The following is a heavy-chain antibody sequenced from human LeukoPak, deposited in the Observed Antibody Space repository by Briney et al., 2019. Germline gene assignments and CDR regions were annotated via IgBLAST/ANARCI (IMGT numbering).Heavy chain of an antibody. Sequence: PSQTLSLTCTVSGGSISSGGYYWSWIRQHPGKGLEWIGYIYYGGSTYYNPSLKSRVTISVDTSKNQFSLKLSSVTAADTAVYYCARDTSGYSSRPNWFDPWGQGTLVTVSS. CDR2: IYYGGST. J-gene: IGHJ5*02. CDR1: GGSISSGGYY. D-gene: IGHD6-13*01. V-gene: IGHV4-31*03. CDR3: ARDTSGYSSRPNWFDP.